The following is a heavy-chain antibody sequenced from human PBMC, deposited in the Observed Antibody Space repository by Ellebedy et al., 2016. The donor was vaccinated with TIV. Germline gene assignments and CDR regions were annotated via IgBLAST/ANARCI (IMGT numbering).Heavy chain of an antibody. CDR2: ISGSSSRI. Sequence: GESLKISCAASGFTFSSYNMNWVRQAPGKGLEWVSYISGSSSRIYYADSVKGRFTISRDNAKNSLYLQMNSLRDEDTAVYYCFLRIRRGYWGQGTLVTGSS. CDR3: FLRIRRGY. D-gene: IGHD2-15*01. V-gene: IGHV3-48*02. CDR1: GFTFSSYN. J-gene: IGHJ4*02.